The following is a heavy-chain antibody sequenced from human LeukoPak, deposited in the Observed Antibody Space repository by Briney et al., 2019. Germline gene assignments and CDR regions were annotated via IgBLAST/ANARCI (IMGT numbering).Heavy chain of an antibody. D-gene: IGHD3-16*02. Sequence: SETLSLTCAVYGGSFSGYYWSWIRQPPGQGLEWIGEINHSGSTNYNPSLKSRVTISVDTSKNQFSLKLSSVTAADTAVYYCARGGVSYDYVWGSYRYLSWFDPWGQGTLVTVSS. J-gene: IGHJ5*02. CDR3: ARGGVSYDYVWGSYRYLSWFDP. CDR2: INHSGST. CDR1: GGSFSGYY. V-gene: IGHV4-34*01.